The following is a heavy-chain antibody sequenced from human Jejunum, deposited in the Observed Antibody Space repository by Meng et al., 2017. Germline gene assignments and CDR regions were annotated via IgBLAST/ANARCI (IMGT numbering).Heavy chain of an antibody. CDR3: ARAIRERYFDS. CDR1: GVSTTAPFY. V-gene: IGHV4-4*02. Sequence: QVQLQESGPGLVKPSVTLSLTCTVSGVSTTAPFYWTWLRQAPGKGLEWIGEVWPSGATYYNPSLSSRITISIDTSNNQFSLEVAFLTAADTAVYYCARAIRERYFDSWGQGTLVTVSS. D-gene: IGHD1-14*01. J-gene: IGHJ4*02. CDR2: VWPSGAT.